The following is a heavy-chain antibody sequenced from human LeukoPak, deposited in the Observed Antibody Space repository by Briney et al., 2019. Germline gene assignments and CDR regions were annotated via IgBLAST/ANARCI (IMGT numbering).Heavy chain of an antibody. CDR2: IKDDGSEK. J-gene: IGHJ6*02. Sequence: GGSLRLSCAVSGFTFSNYWMNWVRQAPGKGLEWVANIKDDGSEKYYADSVKGRFTISRDNAKNSLYLQMNSLRVEDTAVYYCAKISYYYGMDVWGQGTMVTVSS. D-gene: IGHD2/OR15-2a*01. CDR1: GFTFSNYW. CDR3: AKISYYYGMDV. V-gene: IGHV3-7*01.